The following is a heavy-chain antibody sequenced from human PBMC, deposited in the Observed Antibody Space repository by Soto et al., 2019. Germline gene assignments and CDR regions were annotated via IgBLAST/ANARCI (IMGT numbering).Heavy chain of an antibody. D-gene: IGHD1-26*01. CDR2: ISHTGDT. V-gene: IGHV4-61*01. Sequence: SETLSLTCTVSDASVWSDSYFWTWIRQPPGKGLEWIAYISHTGDTNYNPSLKSRVTISIDTSRNQFSLTVTSVTAADTAVYFCARIVVGVTVDLWGQGSLVTVS. CDR3: ARIVVGVTVDL. J-gene: IGHJ4*02. CDR1: DASVWSDSYF.